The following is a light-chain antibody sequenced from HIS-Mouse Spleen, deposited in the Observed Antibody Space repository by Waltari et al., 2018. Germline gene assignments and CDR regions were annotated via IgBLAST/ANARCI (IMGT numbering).Light chain of an antibody. CDR1: SSDVGGYNY. V-gene: IGLV2-11*01. CDR2: DVS. Sequence: QSALTQPRSVSGSPGQSVTISCTGTSSDVGGYNYVSWYQQHPGKAPKLMIYDVSKRPSGVHDRFSGSKSGTPASLTISGLQAEDVADYYCCSYAGSYTGVFGTGTKVTVL. CDR3: CSYAGSYTGV. J-gene: IGLJ1*01.